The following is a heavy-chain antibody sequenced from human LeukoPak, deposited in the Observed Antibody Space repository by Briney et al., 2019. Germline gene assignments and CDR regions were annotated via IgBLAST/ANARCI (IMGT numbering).Heavy chain of an antibody. CDR3: ARGGACSSTSCFTWFDP. CDR1: GGSISSGGYS. CDR2: IYHSGST. D-gene: IGHD2-2*01. J-gene: IGHJ5*02. Sequence: SETLSLTCAVSGGSISSGGYSWSWIRQPPGKGLEWIGYIYHSGSTYYNPSLKSRVTISVDRSKNQFSLKLSSVTAADTAVYYCARGGACSSTSCFTWFDPWGQGTLVTVPS. V-gene: IGHV4-30-2*01.